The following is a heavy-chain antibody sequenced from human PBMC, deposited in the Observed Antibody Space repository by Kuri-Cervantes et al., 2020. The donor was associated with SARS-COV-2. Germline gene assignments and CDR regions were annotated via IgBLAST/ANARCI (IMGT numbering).Heavy chain of an antibody. CDR2: IYPGDPDT. D-gene: IGHD4-17*01. V-gene: IGHV5-51*01. CDR1: GYTFNNYW. Sequence: GESLKISCKGSGYTFNNYWIGWVRQMPGKGLEWMGIIYPGDPDTRYSPSFQGQVTISADKSISTAFLQWSSLKASDTAMYYCARRAYGEEVDQYYMDVWGKGTTVTVSS. J-gene: IGHJ6*03. CDR3: ARRAYGEEVDQYYMDV.